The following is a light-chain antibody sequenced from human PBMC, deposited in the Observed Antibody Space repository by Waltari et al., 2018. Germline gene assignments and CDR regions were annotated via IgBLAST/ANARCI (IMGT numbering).Light chain of an antibody. V-gene: IGLV1-44*01. Sequence: QSVVTQSPSASGAPGQRVTISCSGSNSNIGSSTVNWYQKVPGTAPRLLIYSNDQRPSGFPDRFSASKSGTSASLAISGLQSEDEADYYCATWDARLTAVVFGGGTKVTVL. CDR3: ATWDARLTAVV. J-gene: IGLJ2*01. CDR1: NSNIGSST. CDR2: SND.